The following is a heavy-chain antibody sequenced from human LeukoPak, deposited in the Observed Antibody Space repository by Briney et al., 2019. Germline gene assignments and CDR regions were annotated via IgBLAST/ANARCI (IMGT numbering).Heavy chain of an antibody. CDR2: IYPGDSDT. J-gene: IGHJ6*02. CDR3: ARLGIAAADTGDGMDV. V-gene: IGHV5-51*01. Sequence: GESLKISCKGSGYSFTSYWIGWVRQMPGKGLEWMGIIYPGDSDTRYSPSFQGQVTISADKSISTAYLQWSSLKASDTAMYYCARLGIAAADTGDGMDVWGQGTTVTVSS. CDR1: GYSFTSYW. D-gene: IGHD6-13*01.